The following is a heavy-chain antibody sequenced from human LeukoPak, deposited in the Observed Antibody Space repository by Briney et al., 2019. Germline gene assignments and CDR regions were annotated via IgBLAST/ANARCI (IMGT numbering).Heavy chain of an antibody. D-gene: IGHD3-10*01. Sequence: SETLSLTCTVSGGSITSYYWSWIRQPPGKGLEWLACISYSENTNYNPSLKSRVAISVDTPKNQISLKLSSVTAADTAVYYCAREAAGFGSDFPNWFDPWGRGTLVTVSS. J-gene: IGHJ5*02. V-gene: IGHV4-59*01. CDR2: ISYSENT. CDR1: GGSITSYY. CDR3: AREAAGFGSDFPNWFDP.